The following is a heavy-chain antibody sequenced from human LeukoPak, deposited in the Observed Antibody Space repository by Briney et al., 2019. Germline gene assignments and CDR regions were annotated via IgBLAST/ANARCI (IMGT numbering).Heavy chain of an antibody. D-gene: IGHD3-9*01. V-gene: IGHV1-18*04. J-gene: IGHJ4*02. Sequence: ASVQVSCKASGYTFTSYGISWVRQARGQGLAWMGWISAYNGNTNYAQKLQGRVTMTTDTSTSTAYMELRSLRSDDTAVYYCARDILTGYLFDYWGQGTLVTVSS. CDR1: GYTFTSYG. CDR2: ISAYNGNT. CDR3: ARDILTGYLFDY.